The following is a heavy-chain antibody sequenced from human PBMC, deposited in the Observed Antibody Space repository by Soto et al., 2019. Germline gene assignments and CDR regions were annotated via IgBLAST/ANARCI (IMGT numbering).Heavy chain of an antibody. Sequence: SETLSLPCTVSGGSISSGGYYWSWIRQHPGKGLEWIGYIYYSGSTYYNPSLKSRVTISVDTSKNQFSLKLSSVTAADTAVYYCARVSVIFGYSSSWYFDYWGRGILVTVAS. CDR3: ARVSVIFGYSSSWYFDY. D-gene: IGHD6-13*01. CDR2: IYYSGST. J-gene: IGHJ4*02. CDR1: GGSISSGGYY. V-gene: IGHV4-31*03.